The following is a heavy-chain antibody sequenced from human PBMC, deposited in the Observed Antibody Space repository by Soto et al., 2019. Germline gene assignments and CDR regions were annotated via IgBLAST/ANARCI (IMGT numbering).Heavy chain of an antibody. CDR1: GFTFSTYA. Sequence: GGSLRLSCAASGFTFSTYAMSWVRQAPGKGLEWVSAISGSGGSTYYADSVKGRFTISRDNSKNTLYLQMNSLRAEDTAVYYCAKDGGYSYGYSPRYYYGMDVWGQGTTVTVSS. CDR3: AKDGGYSYGYSPRYYYGMDV. V-gene: IGHV3-23*01. J-gene: IGHJ6*02. D-gene: IGHD5-18*01. CDR2: ISGSGGST.